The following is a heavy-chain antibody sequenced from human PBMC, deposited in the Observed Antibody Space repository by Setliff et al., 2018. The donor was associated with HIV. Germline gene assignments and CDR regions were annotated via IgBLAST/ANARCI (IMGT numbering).Heavy chain of an antibody. V-gene: IGHV4-31*03. CDR2: IYYTGST. Sequence: PSETLSLTCTVSGDSITRGGDFWSWIRQHPGKGLEWIGYIYYTGSTYYNPSLKSRAAISIDTSKNQFFLKLKSVTVADTAVYYCAREPDKIAAADSWGQGTLVTVSS. D-gene: IGHD6-13*01. CDR1: GDSITRGGDF. CDR3: AREPDKIAAADS. J-gene: IGHJ4*02.